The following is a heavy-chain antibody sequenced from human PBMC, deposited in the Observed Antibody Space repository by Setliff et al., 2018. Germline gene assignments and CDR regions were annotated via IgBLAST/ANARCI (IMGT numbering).Heavy chain of an antibody. CDR3: ARNIMIFGVVNTAEYFQH. J-gene: IGHJ1*01. CDR1: GYTFSESI. CDR2: IAVYTGKT. Sequence: ASVKVSCKASGYTFSESIVSWVRQAPGQGLEWMGWIAVYTGKTYSAQKFQGRLTMTTDTSTSTAYMDLRSLRSDDTAVYYCARNIMIFGVVNTAEYFQHWGQGTLVTVSS. D-gene: IGHD3-3*01. V-gene: IGHV1-18*01.